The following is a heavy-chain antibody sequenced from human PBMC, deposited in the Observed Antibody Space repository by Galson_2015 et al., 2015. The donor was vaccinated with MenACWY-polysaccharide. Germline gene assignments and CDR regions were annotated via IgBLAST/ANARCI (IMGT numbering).Heavy chain of an antibody. CDR2: IIPIFGT. Sequence: SVKVSCKASGGTFDSYAISWVRQAPGQGLEWMGRIIPIFGTNYAQKFQGRVTITADTSTNTAYMELTSLTSEDTAVYYCARVSCGGNNCYFVHSGQRTLVSVSS. V-gene: IGHV1-69*04. D-gene: IGHD2-21*01. CDR3: ARVSCGGNNCYFVH. J-gene: IGHJ4*02. CDR1: GGTFDSYA.